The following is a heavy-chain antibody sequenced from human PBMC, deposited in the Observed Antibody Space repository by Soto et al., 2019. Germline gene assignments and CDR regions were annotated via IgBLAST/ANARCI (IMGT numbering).Heavy chain of an antibody. V-gene: IGHV1-69*13. J-gene: IGHJ6*02. Sequence: SVKVSCKASGGTFSSYAISWVRQAPGQGLEWMGGIIPIFGTANYAQKFQGRVTITADESTSTAYMELSSLRSEDTAVYYCARGTTVVVPAATPYYGMDVWGQGTTVTVSS. CDR3: ARGTTVVVPAATPYYGMDV. CDR1: GGTFSSYA. CDR2: IIPIFGTA. D-gene: IGHD2-2*01.